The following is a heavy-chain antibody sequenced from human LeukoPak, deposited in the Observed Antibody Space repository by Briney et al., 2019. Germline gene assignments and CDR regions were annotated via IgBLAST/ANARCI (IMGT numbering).Heavy chain of an antibody. V-gene: IGHV1-18*01. Sequence: ASVTVSCKASGYTFTSYGISWVRQAPGQGLEWMGWISAYNGNTNYAQKLQGRVTMTTDTSTSTAYMELRSLRSDDTAVYYCARAYGSGSYLLYYYYYYGMDVWGQGTTVTVSS. CDR1: GYTFTSYG. D-gene: IGHD3-10*01. CDR2: ISAYNGNT. CDR3: ARAYGSGSYLLYYYYYYGMDV. J-gene: IGHJ6*02.